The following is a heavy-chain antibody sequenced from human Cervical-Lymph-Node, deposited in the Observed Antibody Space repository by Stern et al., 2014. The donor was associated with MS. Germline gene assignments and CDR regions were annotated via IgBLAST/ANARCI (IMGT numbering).Heavy chain of an antibody. J-gene: IGHJ5*02. V-gene: IGHV4-39*01. Sequence: QLQLQESGPGLVKPSETLSLTCTVSGGSISSSSYYWGWIRQPPGKGLERIGSIYYSGSTYYNPSLKSRVTIPVDTSKNQFSRKLSSVTAADTAVYYCARWAYSSGWYNWFDPWGQGTLVTVSS. CDR3: ARWAYSSGWYNWFDP. CDR1: GGSISSSSYY. D-gene: IGHD3-22*01. CDR2: IYYSGST.